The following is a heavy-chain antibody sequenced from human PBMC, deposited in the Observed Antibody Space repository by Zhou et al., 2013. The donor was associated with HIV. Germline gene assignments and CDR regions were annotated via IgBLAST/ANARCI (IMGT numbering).Heavy chain of an antibody. CDR3: ARGYQGXRVYDY. D-gene: IGHD3-10*01. CDR1: GYTFTSYD. V-gene: IGHV1-8*02. J-gene: IGHJ4*02. Sequence: QVQLVQSGAEVKKPGASVKVSCKASGYTFTSYDINWVRQATGQGLEWMGWMNPNSGNTGYAQRFQGRVSLTRSTSIGTAYMELHSLRSEDTAVYYCARGYQGXRVYDYWGQGNPGHRLL. CDR2: MNPNSGNT.